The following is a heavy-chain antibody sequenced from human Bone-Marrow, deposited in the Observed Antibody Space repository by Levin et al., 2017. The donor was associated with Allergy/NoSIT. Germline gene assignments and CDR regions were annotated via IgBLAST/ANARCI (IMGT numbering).Heavy chain of an antibody. CDR2: ISYDGSNK. CDR3: ARGGRITIFGEYYYYYYGMDV. V-gene: IGHV3-30-3*01. D-gene: IGHD3-3*01. Sequence: GESLKISCAASGFTFSSYAMHWVRQAPGKGLEWVAVISYDGSNKYYADSVKGRFTISRDNSKNTLYLQMNSLRAEDTAVYYCARGGRITIFGEYYYYYYGMDVWGQGTTVTVSS. CDR1: GFTFSSYA. J-gene: IGHJ6*02.